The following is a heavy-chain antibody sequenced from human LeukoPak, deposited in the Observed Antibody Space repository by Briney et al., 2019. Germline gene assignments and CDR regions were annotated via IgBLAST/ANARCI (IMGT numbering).Heavy chain of an antibody. CDR3: VRDLNWNQIDY. Sequence: PGGSLRLSCAASGFTFNAHWMHWVRQTPEKGLVWASRINTDGSSTNYADFVKGRFTISRDNAKDTLYLQMNSLRAEDTAVYYCVRDLNWNQIDYWGQGSLVTVSS. V-gene: IGHV3-74*01. CDR1: GFTFNAHW. J-gene: IGHJ4*02. CDR2: INTDGSST. D-gene: IGHD1-20*01.